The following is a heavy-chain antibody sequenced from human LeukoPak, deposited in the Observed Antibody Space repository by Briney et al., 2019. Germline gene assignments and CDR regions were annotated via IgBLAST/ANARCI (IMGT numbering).Heavy chain of an antibody. Sequence: GGSLRLSCAASGFTFSDYYTSWIRQAPGKGLEWVSYISSSGSTIYYADSVKGRFTISRDNAKNSLYLQMNSLRAEDTAVYYCARRDGYNLDDAFDIWGQGTMVTVSS. CDR2: ISSSGSTI. CDR3: ARRDGYNLDDAFDI. J-gene: IGHJ3*02. CDR1: GFTFSDYY. D-gene: IGHD5-12*01. V-gene: IGHV3-11*01.